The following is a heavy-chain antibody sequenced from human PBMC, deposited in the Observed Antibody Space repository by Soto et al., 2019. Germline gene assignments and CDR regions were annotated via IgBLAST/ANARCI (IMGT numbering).Heavy chain of an antibody. CDR2: INPNSGVT. V-gene: IGHV1-2*04. J-gene: IGHJ6*03. CDR1: GDTFTGYY. CDR3: ARESGGATATLANYYFYMDV. D-gene: IGHD5-12*01. Sequence: QVPLVQSGAEVKKPGASVTVSCRASGDTFTGYYMHWVRQAPGQGLEWMGWINPNSGVTKYAQKFQGWVTMTRDTSIRTVYMELSRLRSDDTAVYYCARESGGATATLANYYFYMDVWGTGTTVTVSS.